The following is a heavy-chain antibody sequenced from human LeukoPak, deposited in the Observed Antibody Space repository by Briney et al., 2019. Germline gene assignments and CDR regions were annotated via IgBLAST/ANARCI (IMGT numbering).Heavy chain of an antibody. V-gene: IGHV3-30*02. CDR3: ARLFRDVTTFDY. Sequence: GGSLRLSCAASAFTFSSYGMHWVRQAPGKGLEWVAYIQYDRTNEQYAHSVKGRFRMSRDNSNNILYLQMNSLRTEDTAVYYCARLFRDVTTFDYWGQGTLVTVSS. CDR1: AFTFSSYG. J-gene: IGHJ4*02. D-gene: IGHD1-1*01. CDR2: IQYDRTNE.